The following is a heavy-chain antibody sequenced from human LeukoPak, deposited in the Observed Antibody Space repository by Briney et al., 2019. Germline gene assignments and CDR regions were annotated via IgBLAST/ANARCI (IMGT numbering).Heavy chain of an antibody. CDR2: IYYSGST. V-gene: IGHV4-59*01. Sequence: SETLSLTCTVSGGSISSYYWSWIRQPPGKGLEWIGYIYYSGSTNYNPSLKSRVTISVDTSKSQFSLKLSSVTAADTAVYYCAREVAVAGWYYFDYWGQGTLVTVSS. CDR1: GGSISSYY. D-gene: IGHD6-19*01. J-gene: IGHJ4*02. CDR3: AREVAVAGWYYFDY.